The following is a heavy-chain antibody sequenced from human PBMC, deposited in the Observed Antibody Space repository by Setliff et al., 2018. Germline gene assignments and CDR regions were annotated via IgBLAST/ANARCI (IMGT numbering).Heavy chain of an antibody. V-gene: IGHV1-18*01. Sequence: VASVKVSCKASGYTFTSYGISWVRQAPGQGLEWMGWISAYNGNTKYSQKFQGRVTLTTDTSTSTAYMELRSLTSDDSAFYYCARAPSVELVTIRTNSWFTYWGQGTLVTVSS. J-gene: IGHJ4*02. D-gene: IGHD5-18*01. CDR2: ISAYNGNT. CDR1: GYTFTSYG. CDR3: ARAPSVELVTIRTNSWFTY.